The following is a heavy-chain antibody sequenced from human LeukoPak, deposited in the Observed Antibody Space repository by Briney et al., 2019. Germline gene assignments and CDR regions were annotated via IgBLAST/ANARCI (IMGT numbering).Heavy chain of an antibody. D-gene: IGHD1-26*01. CDR3: AYTFNGSPDY. CDR2: IRYDGSRR. J-gene: IGHJ4*02. V-gene: IGHV3-30*02. Sequence: GGSLRLSCTASGFTFSSYGMHWVRQAPGRGLEWVAFIRYDGSRRYYADSVKGRFTISRDNSKSSLYLQMNSLRTEDAAMYYCAYTFNGSPDYWGQGTLVTVSS. CDR1: GFTFSSYG.